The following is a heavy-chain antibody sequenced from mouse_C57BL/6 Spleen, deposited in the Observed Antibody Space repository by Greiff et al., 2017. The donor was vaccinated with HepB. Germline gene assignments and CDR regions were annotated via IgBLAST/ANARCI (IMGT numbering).Heavy chain of an antibody. Sequence: EVQGVESGGGLVKPGGSLKLSCAASGFTFSSYAMSWVRQTPEKRLEWVATISDGGSYTYYPDNVKGRFTISRDNAKNNLYLQMSHLKSEDTAMYYCARHDGYYDAMDYWGQGTSVTVSS. CDR3: ARHDGYYDAMDY. V-gene: IGHV5-4*01. CDR1: GFTFSSYA. J-gene: IGHJ4*01. CDR2: ISDGGSYT. D-gene: IGHD2-3*01.